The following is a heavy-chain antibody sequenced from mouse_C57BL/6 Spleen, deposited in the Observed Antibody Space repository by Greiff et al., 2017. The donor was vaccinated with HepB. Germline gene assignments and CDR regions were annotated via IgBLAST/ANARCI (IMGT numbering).Heavy chain of an antibody. Sequence: VQLQQSGPELVKPGASVKISCKASGYAFSSSWMNWVKQRPGKGLEWIGRIYPGDGDTNYNGKFKGKATLTADKSSSTAYMQLSSLTSEDSAVYFGAREGWLLSFDYWGQGTTLTVSA. D-gene: IGHD2-3*01. V-gene: IGHV1-82*01. J-gene: IGHJ2*01. CDR3: AREGWLLSFDY. CDR2: IYPGDGDT. CDR1: GYAFSSSW.